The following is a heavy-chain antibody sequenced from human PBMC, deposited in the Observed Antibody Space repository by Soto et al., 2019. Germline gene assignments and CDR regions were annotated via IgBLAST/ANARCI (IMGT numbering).Heavy chain of an antibody. CDR3: AVVAGGTSDAFDI. CDR2: ISAYNGNI. CDR1: GYTFTNYA. D-gene: IGHD1-26*01. J-gene: IGHJ3*02. V-gene: IGHV1-18*01. Sequence: ASVKVSCKASGYTFTNYAISWVRQAPGQGLEWMGWISAYNGNINYAQWLQGRVTMTTDTSTSTAYMELRSLVSDDTAVYYCAVVAGGTSDAFDIWGQGTLLTVSS.